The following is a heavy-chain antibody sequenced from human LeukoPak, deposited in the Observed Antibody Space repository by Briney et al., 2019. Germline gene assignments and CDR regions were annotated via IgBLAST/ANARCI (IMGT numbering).Heavy chain of an antibody. V-gene: IGHV4-4*07. CDR3: ARAGRLQYGDYVAFDY. CDR2: IYTSGST. CDR1: GGSISSYY. J-gene: IGHJ4*02. D-gene: IGHD4-17*01. Sequence: SETLSLTCTVSGGSISSYYWSWIRQPAGKGLEWIGRIYTSGSTNYNPSLKSRVTMSVDTSKNQFSLKLSSVTAADTAVYYCARAGRLQYGDYVAFDYWGQGTLVTVSS.